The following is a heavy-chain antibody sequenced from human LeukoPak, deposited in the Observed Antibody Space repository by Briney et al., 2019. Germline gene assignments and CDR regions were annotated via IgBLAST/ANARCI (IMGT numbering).Heavy chain of an antibody. J-gene: IGHJ6*02. Sequence: GGSLRLSCAASGFTFSSYAMNWVRQAPGKGLEWVAVIAYDGNSKYYADSVQGRFTISRDNSKNTLDLQMNSLRGEDTAVYYCARGHCSGGSCYSVYYYYYGMDVWGQGTTVTVSS. D-gene: IGHD2-15*01. CDR3: ARGHCSGGSCYSVYYYYYGMDV. CDR1: GFTFSSYA. V-gene: IGHV3-30-3*01. CDR2: IAYDGNSK.